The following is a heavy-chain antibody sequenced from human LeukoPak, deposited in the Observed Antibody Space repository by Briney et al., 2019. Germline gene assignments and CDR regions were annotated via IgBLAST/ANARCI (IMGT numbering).Heavy chain of an antibody. CDR1: GLTFSSYG. Sequence: TGGSLRLSCAASGLTFSSYGLSWVRQAPAKGLEWVSSSTGSGGTTHADSVRGRFTISRDNSKNTLYLQMTSLRADDTAVYYCARDRVLHYFDYWGQGALVTVSS. J-gene: IGHJ4*02. V-gene: IGHV3-23*01. CDR2: STGSGGTT. D-gene: IGHD3-16*01. CDR3: ARDRVLHYFDY.